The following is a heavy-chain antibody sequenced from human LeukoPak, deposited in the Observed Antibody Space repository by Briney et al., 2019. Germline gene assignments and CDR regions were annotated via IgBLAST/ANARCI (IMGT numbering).Heavy chain of an antibody. J-gene: IGHJ4*02. Sequence: GGSLRLSCAASGFTFSSYAMTWVRQTPGKGLEWVSAISGGGGSTYYADSVKGRFTISRDNSKNTLYLQMNNLRAGDTAVYYCARSPAGYCTSTSCPMGYWGQGTLVTVSS. V-gene: IGHV3-23*01. CDR3: ARSPAGYCTSTSCPMGY. CDR1: GFTFSSYA. D-gene: IGHD2-2*01. CDR2: ISGGGGST.